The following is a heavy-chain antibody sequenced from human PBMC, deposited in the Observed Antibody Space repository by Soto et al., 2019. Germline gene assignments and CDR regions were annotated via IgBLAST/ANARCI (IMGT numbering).Heavy chain of an antibody. CDR3: ARVSGDGSSGYYYFDY. V-gene: IGHV4-59*01. Sequence: SETLSLTCTVSGGSISSYYWSWIRQPPGKGLEWIGYIYYSGSANYNPSLKSRVTISVDTSKNQFSLKLSSVTAADTAVYYCARVSGDGSSGYYYFDYWGQGTLVTVSS. J-gene: IGHJ4*02. CDR2: IYYSGSA. CDR1: GGSISSYY. D-gene: IGHD3-22*01.